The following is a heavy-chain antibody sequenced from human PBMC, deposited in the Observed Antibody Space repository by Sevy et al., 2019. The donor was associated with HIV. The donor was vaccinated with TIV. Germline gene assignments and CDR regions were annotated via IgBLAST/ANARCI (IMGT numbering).Heavy chain of an antibody. Sequence: GESLKISCAASGFTFNNYAMSWVRQAPGKGLEGKGLEWVSTISGGGGGTYYADSVRGRFTISRDNSKNTLYLQVNSRRVEDTAGYYCAKHYIHDIADGWYFDLWGRGTLVTVSS. V-gene: IGHV3-23*01. CDR1: GFTFNNYA. J-gene: IGHJ2*01. D-gene: IGHD6-13*01. CDR3: AKHYIHDIADGWYFDL. CDR2: ISGGGGGT.